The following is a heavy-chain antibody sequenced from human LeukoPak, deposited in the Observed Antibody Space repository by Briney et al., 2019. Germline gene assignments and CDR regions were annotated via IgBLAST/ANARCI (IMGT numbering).Heavy chain of an antibody. V-gene: IGHV1-69*13. CDR2: IIPILGSS. CDR3: ASVTTVTTKGHGAFDI. D-gene: IGHD4-17*01. Sequence: GASVKVSCKASGGTFSSSAISWVRQAPGQGLEWLGGIIPILGSSNYAQNFQDRVTITADESTSTAYMELSSLRSEDTAVYYCASVTTVTTKGHGAFDIWGQGTMVTVSS. CDR1: GGTFSSSA. J-gene: IGHJ3*02.